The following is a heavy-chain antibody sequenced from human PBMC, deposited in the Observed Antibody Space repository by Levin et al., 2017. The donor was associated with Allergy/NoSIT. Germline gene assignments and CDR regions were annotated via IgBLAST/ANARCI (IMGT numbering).Heavy chain of an antibody. V-gene: IGHV3-23*01. CDR1: GFTFSSYA. Sequence: GGSLRLSCAASGFTFSSYAMSWVRQAPGKGLEWVSAISGSGGSTYYADSVKGRFTISRDNSKNTLYLQMNSLRAEDTAVYYCAKGGYSSSWYAGNWFDPWGQGTLVTVSS. J-gene: IGHJ5*02. CDR2: ISGSGGST. D-gene: IGHD6-13*01. CDR3: AKGGYSSSWYAGNWFDP.